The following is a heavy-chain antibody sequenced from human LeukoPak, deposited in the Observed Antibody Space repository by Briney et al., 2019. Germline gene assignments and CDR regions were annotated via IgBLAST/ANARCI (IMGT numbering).Heavy chain of an antibody. CDR1: GYSFDEYA. CDR3: AKDRYCTSSSCPIDY. Sequence: GGSLRLSCAGSGYSFDEYAMRWVRQAPGQGLEWVSGINWKSDKIGYADSVKGRFTISRDNSKNSLYLQMNSLRAEDTSLYYCAKDRYCTSSSCPIDYWGQGTMVTVSS. V-gene: IGHV3-9*01. D-gene: IGHD2-2*01. J-gene: IGHJ4*02. CDR2: INWKSDKI.